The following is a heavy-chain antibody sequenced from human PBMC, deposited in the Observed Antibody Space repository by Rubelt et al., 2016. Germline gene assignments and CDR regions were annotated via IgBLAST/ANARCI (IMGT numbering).Heavy chain of an antibody. CDR2: IYYSGST. CDR3: ARHHSIFGVVIVSNDAFDI. Sequence: QLQLQESGPGLVKPSETLSLNCTISGGSVSSSGYYWGWIRQPPGEGLEWIGNIYYSGSTYYNPSLKSRVTISVDTSKNQFSLNLNSVTAADTAVCYCARHHSIFGVVIVSNDAFDIWGQGTMVTVSS. D-gene: IGHD3-3*01. J-gene: IGHJ3*02. CDR1: GGSVSSSGYY. V-gene: IGHV4-39*01.